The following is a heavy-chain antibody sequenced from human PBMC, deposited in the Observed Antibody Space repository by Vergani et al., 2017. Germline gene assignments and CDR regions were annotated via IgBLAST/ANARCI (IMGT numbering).Heavy chain of an antibody. Sequence: QVQLQESGPGLVKPSETLSLTCTVSGGSISSYYWSWLRQPPGKGLGWSGDIYCSGSTNYNPSLKSRVTIAVDTSKNQLSLKLSSVTAADTAVYYCARGGTTGDRSKYYYYYMDVWGKGTTVTVAS. D-gene: IGHD7-27*01. CDR3: ARGGTTGDRSKYYYYYMDV. V-gene: IGHV4-59*01. CDR1: GGSISSYY. J-gene: IGHJ6*03. CDR2: IYCSGST.